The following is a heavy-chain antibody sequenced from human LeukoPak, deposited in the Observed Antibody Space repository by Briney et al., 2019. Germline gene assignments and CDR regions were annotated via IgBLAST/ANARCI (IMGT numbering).Heavy chain of an antibody. Sequence: PGGSLRLSCAASGLSLRSYWMSWVRHAPGKGLEWVANIKEDGSEKYYVDSVKDRFTISRENAKNSLNPQMNSLRAEDTAVYYCAREDCSGDACSNSIDYWGQGTLVTVSS. J-gene: IGHJ4*02. CDR1: GLSLRSYW. D-gene: IGHD2-21*02. V-gene: IGHV3-7*01. CDR2: IKEDGSEK. CDR3: AREDCSGDACSNSIDY.